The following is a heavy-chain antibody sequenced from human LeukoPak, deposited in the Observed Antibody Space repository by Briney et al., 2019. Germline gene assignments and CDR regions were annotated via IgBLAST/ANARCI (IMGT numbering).Heavy chain of an antibody. Sequence: AGGSLRLSCAASGFPFSSCAMSWVRQAPGKGLEWVSAISGSGGSTYYADSVKGRFTISRDNSKNTLYLQMNSLRAEDTAVYYCAKDTIMITFGGVISTYFTNYYYYYMDVWGKGTTVTVSS. CDR1: GFPFSSCA. CDR2: ISGSGGST. D-gene: IGHD3-16*02. V-gene: IGHV3-23*01. J-gene: IGHJ6*03. CDR3: AKDTIMITFGGVISTYFTNYYYYYMDV.